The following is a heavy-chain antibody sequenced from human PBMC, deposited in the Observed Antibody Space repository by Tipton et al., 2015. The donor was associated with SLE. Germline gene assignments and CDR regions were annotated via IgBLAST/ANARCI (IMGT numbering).Heavy chain of an antibody. V-gene: IGHV3-53*05. Sequence: SLRLSCAASGFTLSHFHMSWVRQAPGKGLEWVSVIYGGGNTYYAHSVKGRFTISRDNSKNTLYLQMNSLRAEDTAVYYCTRDPGQDYYNGLDVWGQGTTVTVSS. CDR2: IYGGGNT. J-gene: IGHJ6*02. CDR3: TRDPGQDYYNGLDV. CDR1: GFTLSHFH.